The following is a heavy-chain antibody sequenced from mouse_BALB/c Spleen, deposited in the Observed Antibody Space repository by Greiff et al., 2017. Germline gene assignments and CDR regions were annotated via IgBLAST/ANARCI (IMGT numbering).Heavy chain of an antibody. CDR1: GYSITSDYA. J-gene: IGHJ4*01. Sequence: EVMLVESGPGLVKPSQSLSLTCTVTGYSITSDYAWNWIRQFPGNKLEWMGYISYSGSTSYNPSLKSRISITRDTSKNQFFLQLNSVTTEDTATYYCARPLLRLRAMDYWGQGTSVTVSS. CDR3: ARPLLRLRAMDY. D-gene: IGHD1-2*01. CDR2: ISYSGST. V-gene: IGHV3-2*02.